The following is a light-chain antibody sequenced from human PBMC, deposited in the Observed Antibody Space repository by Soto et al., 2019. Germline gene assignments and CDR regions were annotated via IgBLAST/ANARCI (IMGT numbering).Light chain of an antibody. CDR2: DVT. V-gene: IGLV2-11*01. CDR3: CSYAGSSIFYV. CDR1: SSYVGDYGY. Sequence: QSVLTQPRSVSRSPGQSFTITCTGTSSYVGDYGYVSWYQEHPGKAPKLLIYDVTKRPSGVPNRFSGSKSGNTASLTISGLQAEDEADYYCCSYAGSSIFYVFGTGTKVTV. J-gene: IGLJ1*01.